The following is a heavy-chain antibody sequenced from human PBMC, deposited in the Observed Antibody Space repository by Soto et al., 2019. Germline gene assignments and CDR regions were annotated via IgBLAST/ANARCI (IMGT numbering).Heavy chain of an antibody. V-gene: IGHV4-30-2*01. J-gene: IGHJ4*01. CDR3: AREMSYYFDS. CDR1: GDSISRDGYS. CDR2: IYHSGAT. Sequence: QVQLQESGSGLVKPSQTVVLTCTVSGDSISRDGYSWSWLRQPPGKGLEWIGYIYHSGATYYNPSLKSRVTTSVDKSKNQFSLRLASVTAADTAVYYCAREMSYYFDSWGHGTLVTVSS.